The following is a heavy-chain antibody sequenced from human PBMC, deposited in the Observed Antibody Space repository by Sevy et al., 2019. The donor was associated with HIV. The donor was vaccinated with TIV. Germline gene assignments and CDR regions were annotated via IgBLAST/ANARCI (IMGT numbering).Heavy chain of an antibody. V-gene: IGHV4-59*01. CDR2: IYSSGSS. D-gene: IGHD5-18*01. Sequence: SETLSLTCTVSGGSISSNYWSWIRQPPGKGLEWIGYIYSSGSSYNPSLMSRVSIPMDTSKNQFSLKLNSVTAADTAVYYCARSSGYSYGDFDFWGQGTLVTVSS. CDR1: GGSISSNY. CDR3: ARSSGYSYGDFDF. J-gene: IGHJ4*02.